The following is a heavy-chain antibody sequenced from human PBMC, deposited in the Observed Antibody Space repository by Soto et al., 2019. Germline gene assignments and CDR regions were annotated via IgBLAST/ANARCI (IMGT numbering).Heavy chain of an antibody. CDR2: ISSSGSTI. D-gene: IGHD3-3*01. J-gene: IGHJ6*02. V-gene: IGHV3-48*03. CDR3: ARPYYDFWSGYYTGGWGMDV. CDR1: GFTFISYE. Sequence: PGGSLRLSCAASGFTFISYEMNWVRQAPGKGLEWVSYISSSGSTIYYADSVKGRFTISRDNAKNSLYLQMNSLRAEDTAVYYCARPYYDFWSGYYTGGWGMDVWGQGTTVTVSS.